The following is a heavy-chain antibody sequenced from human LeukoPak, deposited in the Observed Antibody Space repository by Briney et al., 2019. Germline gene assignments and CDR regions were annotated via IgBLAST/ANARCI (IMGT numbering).Heavy chain of an antibody. CDR3: ARHASAAAAVGP. J-gene: IGHJ5*02. CDR1: GGSIGPYY. CDR2: IFYSGGT. Sequence: PSQTLSLTCAVSGGSIGPYYWSWIRQLPGRGLEWIGYIFYSGGTNYNPSLKSRVTISVDTYKNQFSLKLNSVTATDTAVYFCARHASAAAAVGPWGQGTPVTVSS. V-gene: IGHV4-59*08. D-gene: IGHD6-13*01.